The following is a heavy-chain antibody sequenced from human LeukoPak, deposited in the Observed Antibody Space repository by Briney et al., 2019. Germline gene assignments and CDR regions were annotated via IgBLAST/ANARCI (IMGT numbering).Heavy chain of an antibody. J-gene: IGHJ4*02. Sequence: ASVKVSCKASGYTFTGYYMHWVRQAPGQGLEWMGRINPNSGGTNYAQKFQGRVTMTRDTSISTAYMELSRLRSDDTAAYYCARAATMVRGVTKRTDFDYWGQGTLVTVSS. V-gene: IGHV1-2*06. CDR2: INPNSGGT. D-gene: IGHD3-10*01. CDR3: ARAATMVRGVTKRTDFDY. CDR1: GYTFTGYY.